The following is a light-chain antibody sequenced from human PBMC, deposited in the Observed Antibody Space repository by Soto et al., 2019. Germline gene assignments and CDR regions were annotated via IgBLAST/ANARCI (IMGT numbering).Light chain of an antibody. J-gene: IGKJ1*01. CDR3: QQSYSTPPWT. Sequence: DIKMTQSPSSLSASVGDRVTITFRASQSIVTYLNWYLQKPGKAPKLLIYAASNLQSGVPSRFSGSGSGTDFTLTINSLQPEDFATYFCQQSYSTPPWTFGQGTKVDI. CDR1: QSIVTY. CDR2: AAS. V-gene: IGKV1-39*01.